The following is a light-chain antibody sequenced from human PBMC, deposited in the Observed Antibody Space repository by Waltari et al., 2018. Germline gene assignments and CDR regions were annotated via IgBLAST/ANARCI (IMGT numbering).Light chain of an antibody. CDR3: NSYTSSRTYV. V-gene: IGLV2-14*03. J-gene: IGLJ1*01. Sequence: QSVLTQPASVSGSPGQSIIISCSGTNSDVGNYNYVSWYQQHPGKAPKLMIYNVDKRPSGVSDRFSGSKSGNTASLTISGLQAEDEADYYCNSYTSSRTYVFGTGTKVTVL. CDR2: NVD. CDR1: NSDVGNYNY.